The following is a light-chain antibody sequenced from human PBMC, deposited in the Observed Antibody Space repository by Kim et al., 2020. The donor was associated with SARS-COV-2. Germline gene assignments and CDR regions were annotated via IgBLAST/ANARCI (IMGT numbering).Light chain of an antibody. V-gene: IGLV3-1*01. J-gene: IGLJ1*01. Sequence: SYELTQPPSVSVSPGQTASITCSGDKLGDKYACWYQQKPGQSPVLVIYQDSKWPSGIPERFSGSNSGNTATLTISGTQAMDEADYYCQAWDSSTLYVFGTGTKVTVL. CDR2: QDS. CDR3: QAWDSSTLYV. CDR1: KLGDKY.